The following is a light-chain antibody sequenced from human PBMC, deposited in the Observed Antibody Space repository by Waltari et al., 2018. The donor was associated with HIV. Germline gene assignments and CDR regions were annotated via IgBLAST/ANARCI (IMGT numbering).Light chain of an antibody. CDR1: SSNIGRNY. CDR3: AAWDNSLSAPV. J-gene: IGLJ3*02. Sequence: QSVLTQPPSASGNPGQRVTISCSGSSSNIGRNYVYWYQQLPGTAPKLLIYRNNQRPSGVPDRFSGSKSGTSASLAISGLRSEDEADYYCAAWDNSLSAPVFGGGTKLTVL. CDR2: RNN. V-gene: IGLV1-47*01.